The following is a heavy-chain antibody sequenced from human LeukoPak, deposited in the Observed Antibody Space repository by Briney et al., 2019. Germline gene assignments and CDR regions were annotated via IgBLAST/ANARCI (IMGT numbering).Heavy chain of an antibody. CDR1: GFTFSSYE. CDR3: ARGDKVVAADYYYYMDV. CDR2: ISSSTSTI. V-gene: IGHV3-48*03. Sequence: GGSLRLSCAASGFTFSSYEMNWVRQAPGKGLEWVSYISSSTSTIYCADSVKGRFTISRDNAKNSLYLQVNSLRAEDTAVYYCARGDKVVAADYYYYMDVWGKGTTVTISS. J-gene: IGHJ6*03. D-gene: IGHD2-15*01.